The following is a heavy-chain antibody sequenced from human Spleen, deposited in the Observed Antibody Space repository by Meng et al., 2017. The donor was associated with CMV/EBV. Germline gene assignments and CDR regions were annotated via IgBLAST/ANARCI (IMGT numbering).Heavy chain of an antibody. V-gene: IGHV4-39*07. Sequence: SETLSLTCTVSGGSISSSSYYWGWIRQPPGKGLEWFGSIYYSGSTYYNPSLKSRVTISVDTSKNQFSLKLSSVTAADTAVYYCAREYWNYGFGDYWGQGTLVTVSS. CDR1: GGSISSSSYY. CDR2: IYYSGST. J-gene: IGHJ4*02. D-gene: IGHD1-7*01. CDR3: AREYWNYGFGDY.